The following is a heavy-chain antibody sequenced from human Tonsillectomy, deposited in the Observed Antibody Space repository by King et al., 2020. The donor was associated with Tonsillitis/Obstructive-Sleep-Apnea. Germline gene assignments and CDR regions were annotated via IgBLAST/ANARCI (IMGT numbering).Heavy chain of an antibody. Sequence: VQLVESGGGLIQPGGSLRLSCAASGFTVSSNYMSWVRQAPGKGLEWVSVIYSGGSTYYADSVKGRFTISRDNSKNTLYLQMNSLRAEDTAVYYCARVKRTGYSSSWYWFDPWGQGTLVTVSS. CDR2: IYSGGST. D-gene: IGHD6-13*01. V-gene: IGHV3-53*01. J-gene: IGHJ5*02. CDR3: ARVKRTGYSSSWYWFDP. CDR1: GFTVSSNY.